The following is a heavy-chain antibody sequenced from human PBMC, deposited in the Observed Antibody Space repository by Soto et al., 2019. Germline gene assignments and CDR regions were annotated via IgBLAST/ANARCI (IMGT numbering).Heavy chain of an antibody. CDR2: IYWNDDK. J-gene: IGHJ6*02. CDR1: GFSLSTSGVG. CDR3: AHTHYYYYGMDV. V-gene: IGHV2-5*01. Sequence: SGPTLVKPTQTLTLTCTFSGFSLSTSGVGVGWIRQPPGKALEWLALIYWNDDKRYSPSLKSRLTITKDTSKNQVVLTITNMDPVDTATYYCAHTHYYYYGMDVWGQGTTVTVSS.